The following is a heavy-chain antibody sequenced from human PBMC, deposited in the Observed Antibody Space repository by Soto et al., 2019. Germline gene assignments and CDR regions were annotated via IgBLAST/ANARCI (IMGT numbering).Heavy chain of an antibody. CDR2: IYHTGAT. D-gene: IGHD3-22*01. CDR3: ARGRIQWFYFDF. Sequence: SETLSLTCAVSGGSIGSDGYSWNWVRQTPGKGLEWIGYIYHTGATYYNPSLKSRVTISIDTSNNQFSLRLSSVTAADTAFYYCARGRIQWFYFDFWGHGTLVTVSS. V-gene: IGHV4-30-2*01. CDR1: GGSIGSDGYS. J-gene: IGHJ4*01.